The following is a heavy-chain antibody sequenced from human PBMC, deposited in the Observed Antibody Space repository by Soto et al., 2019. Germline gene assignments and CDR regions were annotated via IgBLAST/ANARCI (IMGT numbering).Heavy chain of an antibody. Sequence: SETLSLTCTVSGGSISSYYWSWIRQPPGKGLEWIAYIYYSGSTEYNPSLKSRVTISVDTSKNQFSLKLSSVTAADTAVYYCARVPDRWGQGTLVTVSS. J-gene: IGHJ5*02. D-gene: IGHD2-2*01. CDR2: IYYSGST. V-gene: IGHV4-59*12. CDR3: ARVPDR. CDR1: GGSISSYY.